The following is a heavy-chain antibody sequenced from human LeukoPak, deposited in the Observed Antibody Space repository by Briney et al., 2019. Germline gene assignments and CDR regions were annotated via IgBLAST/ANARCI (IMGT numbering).Heavy chain of an antibody. V-gene: IGHV4-59*01. J-gene: IGHJ4*02. CDR1: GGSISSYY. CDR2: IYYTGST. Sequence: SETLSLTCSVSGGSISSYYWSWIRQPPGKGREWIGYIYYTGSTNYNPSLKSRVTILVDTSKNQFSLKVSSVTAADTAVYYCARDDGYRGVDYWGQGTLATVSS. CDR3: ARDDGYRGVDY. D-gene: IGHD5-24*01.